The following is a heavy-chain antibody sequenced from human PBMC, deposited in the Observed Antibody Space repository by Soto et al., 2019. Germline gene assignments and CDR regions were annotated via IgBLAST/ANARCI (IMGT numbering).Heavy chain of an antibody. Sequence: QVQLVESGGGVVQPGRSLRLSCAASGFTFSSYGMHWVRQAPGKGLEWVAVISYDGSNKYYADSVKGRFTISRDNSKNTLYLQMNSLRAKYTAVYYFAKDQIAVSSSFDYWGQGTLVTVAS. V-gene: IGHV3-30*18. CDR3: AKDQIAVSSSFDY. D-gene: IGHD6-19*01. CDR1: GFTFSSYG. J-gene: IGHJ4*02. CDR2: ISYDGSNK.